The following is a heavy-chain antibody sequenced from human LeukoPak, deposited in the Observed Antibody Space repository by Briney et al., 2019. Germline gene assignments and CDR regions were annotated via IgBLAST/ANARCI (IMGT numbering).Heavy chain of an antibody. CDR1: GFTFSDYY. CDR2: ISSSGSTI. D-gene: IGHD3-3*01. J-gene: IGHJ4*02. CDR3: ARELRFLEWLPAPGYDY. V-gene: IGHV3-11*04. Sequence: GGSLRLSCAASGFTFSDYYMSWIRQAPGKGLEWVSYISSSGSTIYYADSVKGRFTISRDNAKNSLYLQMNSLRAEDTAVYYCARELRFLEWLPAPGYDYWGQGTLVTVSS.